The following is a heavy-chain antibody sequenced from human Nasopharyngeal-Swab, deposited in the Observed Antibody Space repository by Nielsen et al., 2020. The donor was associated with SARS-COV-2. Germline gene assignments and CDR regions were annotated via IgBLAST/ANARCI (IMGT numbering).Heavy chain of an antibody. D-gene: IGHD3-22*01. CDR2: ISYDGSNK. Sequence: WIRQPPGKGLEWVAVISYDGSNKYYADSVKGRFTISRDNSKNTLYLQMNSLRAEDTAVYYCASLGDSSGYYYRIDGYAHDAHDAFDIRGQGTMVTVSS. CDR3: ASLGDSSGYYYRIDGYAHDAHDAFDI. J-gene: IGHJ3*02. V-gene: IGHV3-30-3*01.